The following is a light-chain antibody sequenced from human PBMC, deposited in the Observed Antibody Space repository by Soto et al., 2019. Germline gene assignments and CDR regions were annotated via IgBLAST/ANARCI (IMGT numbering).Light chain of an antibody. V-gene: IGKV1-12*01. CDR1: QGIGNW. CDR2: SAS. J-gene: IGKJ4*01. CDR3: QQADSFPLT. Sequence: DLQMTQSPSSVSASVGDRVTITCRASQGIGNWLAWYQQKPGKAPKLLIYSASSLESGVPSRFSGSGYGTDFTLNISALQPEDFATYYCQQADSFPLTFGGGTKVEIK.